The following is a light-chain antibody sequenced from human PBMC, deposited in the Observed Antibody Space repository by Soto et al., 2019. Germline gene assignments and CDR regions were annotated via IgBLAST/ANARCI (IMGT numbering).Light chain of an antibody. CDR2: RAS. CDR1: QSISTL. CDR3: QQYNTYSP. V-gene: IGKV1-5*03. J-gene: IGKJ4*02. Sequence: DIQMTQSPSTLSASVGDRVTITCRASQSISTLLAWYQQKPGKAPKLLIYRASILETGVPSRFSGSGSGTEFTLSISSLQPDDFATYYCQQYNTYSPFGGGTKVEIK.